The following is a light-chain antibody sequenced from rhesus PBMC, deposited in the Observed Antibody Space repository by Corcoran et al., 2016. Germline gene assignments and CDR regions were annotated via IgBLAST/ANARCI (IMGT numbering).Light chain of an antibody. Sequence: EIVMTQSPATLSLSPGERATLSCRASQSVSSYVAWYQQKPEQAPRLLIYVASSRATGIPDRFRGSGAGTDFTLTISSLGPEDFAVYYCQQYSNWLTFGGGTKVEIK. CDR2: VAS. J-gene: IGKJ4*01. V-gene: IGKV3S9*01. CDR3: QQYSNWLT. CDR1: QSVSSY.